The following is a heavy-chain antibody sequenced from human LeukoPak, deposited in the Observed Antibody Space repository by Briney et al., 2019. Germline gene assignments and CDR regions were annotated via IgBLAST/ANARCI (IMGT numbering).Heavy chain of an antibody. Sequence: GGSLRLSCAASGFSFSSYAMSWVRQAPGKGLEWVSSISDSGGSTNYADSVKGRFTISRDSSKNTLCLQMNSLRAEDTAVYYCAKDPTSYYFDYWGQGTLVTVSS. CDR3: AKDPTSYYFDY. CDR2: ISDSGGST. V-gene: IGHV3-23*01. J-gene: IGHJ4*02. CDR1: GFSFSSYA.